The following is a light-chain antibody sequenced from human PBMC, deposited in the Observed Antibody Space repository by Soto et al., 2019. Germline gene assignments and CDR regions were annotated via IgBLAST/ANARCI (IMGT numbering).Light chain of an antibody. J-gene: IGLJ3*02. CDR2: EVT. Sequence: HSALTQPAAVSGYPGQSITISCTRTSSDVGGYNHVSWFQQHPGKAPKLMIYEVTNRPSGVTNRFSGSKSGNTASLSISGLQAEDEDDYFCSSYTSSTTWVFCGGTKVTVL. V-gene: IGLV2-14*01. CDR1: SSDVGGYNH. CDR3: SSYTSSTTWV.